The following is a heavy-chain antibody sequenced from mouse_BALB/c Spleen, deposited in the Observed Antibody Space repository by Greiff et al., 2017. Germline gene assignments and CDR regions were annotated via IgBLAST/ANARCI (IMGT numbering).Heavy chain of an antibody. J-gene: IGHJ4*01. D-gene: IGHD2-14*01. CDR2: IYPGDGDT. CDR3: NARKVRRAMDY. V-gene: IGHV1-80*01. Sequence: QVQLKQSGAELVRPGSSVKISCKASGYAFSSYWMNWVKQRPGQGLEWIGQIYPGDGDTNYNGKFKGKATLTADKSSSTAYMQLSSLTSEDTAVYYCNARKVRRAMDYWGQGTSVTVSS. CDR1: GYAFSSYW.